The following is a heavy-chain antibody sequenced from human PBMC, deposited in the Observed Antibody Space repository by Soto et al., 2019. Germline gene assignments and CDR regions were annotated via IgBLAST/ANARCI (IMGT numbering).Heavy chain of an antibody. CDR3: ARTSMMGPAY. CDR1: GFTFSTCS. V-gene: IGHV3-48*04. CDR2: ISSGSSTI. D-gene: IGHD3-22*01. Sequence: GGSLRLSWAASGFTFSTCSMNWVRQAPGKGLEWVSYISSGSSTIYYADSLKTRLTISKDTSKNQVVLTMTNMDPVDTATYYCARTSMMGPAYWGQGTLVTVSS. J-gene: IGHJ4*02.